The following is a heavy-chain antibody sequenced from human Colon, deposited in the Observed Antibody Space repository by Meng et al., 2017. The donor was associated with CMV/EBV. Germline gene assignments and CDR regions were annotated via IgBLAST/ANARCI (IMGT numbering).Heavy chain of an antibody. CDR2: INSDGSST. CDR3: AREDIVVVPATVVAYYYYYYGMDV. Sequence: GESLKISCTASGIDISFYSMQWARQAPGKELVWVSRINSDGSSTSYADSVKGRFTISRDNAKNTLYLQMNSLRAEDTAVYYCAREDIVVVPATVVAYYYYYYGMDVWGQGTTVTVSS. D-gene: IGHD2-2*01. J-gene: IGHJ6*02. CDR1: GIDISFYS. V-gene: IGHV3-74*01.